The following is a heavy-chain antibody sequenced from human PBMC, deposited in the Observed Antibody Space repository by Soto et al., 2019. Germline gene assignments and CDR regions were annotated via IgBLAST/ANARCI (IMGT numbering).Heavy chain of an antibody. J-gene: IGHJ4*02. Sequence: GGSLRLSCAASGFTFSSYAMSWVRQAPGKGLEWVSAISGSGGSTYYADSVKGRFTISRDNSKNTLYLQMNSLRAEDTAVYYCAKDSPQIIAVADPFDYWGQGTLVTVSS. CDR2: ISGSGGST. D-gene: IGHD6-19*01. CDR3: AKDSPQIIAVADPFDY. CDR1: GFTFSSYA. V-gene: IGHV3-23*01.